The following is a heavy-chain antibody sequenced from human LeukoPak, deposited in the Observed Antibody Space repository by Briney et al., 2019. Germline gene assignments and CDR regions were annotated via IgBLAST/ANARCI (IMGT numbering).Heavy chain of an antibody. D-gene: IGHD1-26*01. CDR3: GSESGSYLGAFDI. Sequence: GGSLRLSCAASGFTLSSYWMHWGRHAPGGGLVWVSRINSDGSRTIYADSVKGRFTISTDNAKNTLYLQMNSLRAEDTAVYYCGSESGSYLGAFDIWGQGTMVTVSS. V-gene: IGHV3-74*01. J-gene: IGHJ3*02. CDR1: GFTLSSYW. CDR2: INSDGSRT.